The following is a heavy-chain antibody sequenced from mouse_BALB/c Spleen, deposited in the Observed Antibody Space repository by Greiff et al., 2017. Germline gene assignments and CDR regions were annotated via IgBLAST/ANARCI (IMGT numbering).Heavy chain of an antibody. CDR2: IYPGNVNT. CDR3: ARRDGNYPNYYAMDY. CDR1: GYTFTSYY. Sequence: VQLQQSGPELVKPGASVRISCKASGYTFTSYYIHWVKQRPGQGLEWIGWIYPGNVNTKYNEKFKGKATLTADKSSSTAYMQLSSLTSEDSAVYFCARRDGNYPNYYAMDYWGQGTSVTVSS. D-gene: IGHD2-1*01. V-gene: IGHV1S56*01. J-gene: IGHJ4*01.